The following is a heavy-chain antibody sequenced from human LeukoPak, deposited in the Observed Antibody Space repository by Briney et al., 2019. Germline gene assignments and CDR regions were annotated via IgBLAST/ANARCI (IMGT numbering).Heavy chain of an antibody. CDR3: ARDLPKYCSGGSCYSGFDY. CDR1: GFTFSSYS. Sequence: GGSLRLSCAASGFTFSSYSMTWVRQAPGKGLEWVSSISSSSSYIYYADSVKGRFTISRDNAKNSLYLQMNSLRAEDTAVYYCARDLPKYCSGGSCYSGFDYWGQGTLVTVSS. CDR2: ISSSSSYI. J-gene: IGHJ4*02. D-gene: IGHD2-15*01. V-gene: IGHV3-21*01.